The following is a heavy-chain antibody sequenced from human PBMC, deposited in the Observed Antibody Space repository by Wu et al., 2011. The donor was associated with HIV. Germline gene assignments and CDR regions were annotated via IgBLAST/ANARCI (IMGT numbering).Heavy chain of an antibody. CDR2: MNPNSGNT. J-gene: IGHJ5*02. D-gene: IGHD2-2*01. V-gene: IGHV1-8*03. CDR3: ARGYTVVPAAMSEHRTLVPGWFDP. Sequence: QVQLVQSGAEVKKPGASVKVSCKASGYTFTSYDINWVRQATGQGLEWMGWMNPNSGNTGYAQKFQGRVTITRNTSITTAYMELSSLRSEDTAVYYCARGYTVVPAAMSEHRTLVPGWFDPWARNPWSPSPQ. CDR1: GYTFTSYD.